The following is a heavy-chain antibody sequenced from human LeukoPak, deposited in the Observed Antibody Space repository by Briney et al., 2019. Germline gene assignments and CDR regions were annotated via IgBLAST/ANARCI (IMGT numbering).Heavy chain of an antibody. Sequence: SETLSLTCTVSGGSISSYYWSWIRQPAGKGLEWIGRIYTSGSTNYNPSLKSRVTMSVDTSKNHFSLKMTSMTAADSAVYYCAREDRSGWNPPFDYWGQGALVSVSS. J-gene: IGHJ4*02. CDR1: GGSISSYY. CDR3: AREDRSGWNPPFDY. V-gene: IGHV4-4*07. D-gene: IGHD6-19*01. CDR2: IYTSGST.